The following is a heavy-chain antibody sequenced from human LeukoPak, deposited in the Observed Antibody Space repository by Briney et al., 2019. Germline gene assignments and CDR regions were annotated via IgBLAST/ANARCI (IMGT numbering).Heavy chain of an antibody. D-gene: IGHD2-15*01. CDR1: GFTFNTYD. V-gene: IGHV3-30*18. CDR2: ISYDGSIK. CDR3: AKDALRGGTYYYFDY. Sequence: GRSLRLSCAASGFTFNTYDMHWVRQAPGKGLEWVALISYDGSIKYYADSVKGRFTISRDNSKNTLYLQMNSLRGEDTAAYYCAKDALRGGTYYYFDYWGQGTLVTVSS. J-gene: IGHJ4*02.